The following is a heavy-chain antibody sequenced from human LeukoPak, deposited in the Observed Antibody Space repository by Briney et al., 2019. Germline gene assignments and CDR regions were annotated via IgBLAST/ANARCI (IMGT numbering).Heavy chain of an antibody. D-gene: IGHD6-19*01. Sequence: SETLSLTCTVSGDSISSYYCSWIRQPPGKGLEWIGYIYYSGSTSYSPSLKSRVTISLDTSNNQFSLKLRSVTAADTAVYYCATDFGDSSGWYRFWGQGTLVTVSS. CDR1: GDSISSYY. J-gene: IGHJ4*02. CDR2: IYYSGST. V-gene: IGHV4-59*01. CDR3: ATDFGDSSGWYRF.